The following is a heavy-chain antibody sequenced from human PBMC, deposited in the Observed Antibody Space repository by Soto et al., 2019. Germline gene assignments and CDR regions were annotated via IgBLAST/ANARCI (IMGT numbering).Heavy chain of an antibody. D-gene: IGHD6-19*01. J-gene: IGHJ6*02. CDR2: IDPSDSYT. Sequence: ESLKISCKGSGYSFTSYWISWVRQMPGKGLEWMGRIDPSDSYTNYSPSFQGHVTISADKSISTAYLQWSSLKASDTAMYYCARHYAVAGRSGYYYGMDVWGQGTTVTVSS. V-gene: IGHV5-10-1*01. CDR1: GYSFTSYW. CDR3: ARHYAVAGRSGYYYGMDV.